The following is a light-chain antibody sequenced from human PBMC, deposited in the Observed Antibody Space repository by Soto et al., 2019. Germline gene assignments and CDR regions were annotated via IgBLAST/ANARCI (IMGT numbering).Light chain of an antibody. J-gene: IGKJ1*01. CDR3: RHYVNSQWT. V-gene: IGKV3-20*01. Sequence: EIVLTQSPGTLSLSPGERATLSCRPSQSVSSIYLDWFQQKPGQAPRLLIYAASSRATGIPDRFSGGASATDFTLPISRLEPEDFAVYYCRHYVNSQWTFGQGTKVEIK. CDR2: AAS. CDR1: QSVSSIY.